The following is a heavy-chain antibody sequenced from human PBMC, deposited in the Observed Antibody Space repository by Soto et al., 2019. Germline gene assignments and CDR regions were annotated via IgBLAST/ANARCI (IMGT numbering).Heavy chain of an antibody. CDR3: AKSSKAWPEARAYYGMDV. V-gene: IGHV3-23*01. Sequence: PGGSLRLSCAASGFTFSSYAMSWVRQAPGKGLEWVSAISGSGGSTYYADSVKGRFTISRDNSKNTLYLQMNSLRAEDTAVYYCAKSSKAWPEARAYYGMDVWGQGTTVTVSS. CDR1: GFTFSSYA. D-gene: IGHD4-4*01. CDR2: ISGSGGST. J-gene: IGHJ6*02.